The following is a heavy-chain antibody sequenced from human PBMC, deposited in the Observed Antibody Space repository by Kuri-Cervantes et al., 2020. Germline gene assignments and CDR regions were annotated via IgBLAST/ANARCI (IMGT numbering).Heavy chain of an antibody. CDR2: ISGSGGST. CDR3: AKLYCSSTSCSFFDY. J-gene: IGHJ4*02. Sequence: GESLKISCAASGFTFSSYAMSWVRQAPGKGLGWVSAISGSGGSTYYADSVKGRFTISRDNSKNTLYLQMNSLRAEDTAVYYCAKLYCSSTSCSFFDYWGQGTLVTVSS. CDR1: GFTFSSYA. V-gene: IGHV3-23*01. D-gene: IGHD2-2*01.